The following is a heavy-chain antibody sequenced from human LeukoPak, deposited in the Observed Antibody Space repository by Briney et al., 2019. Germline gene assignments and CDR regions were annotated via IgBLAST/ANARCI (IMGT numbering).Heavy chain of an antibody. J-gene: IGHJ2*01. CDR2: IYYTGST. V-gene: IGHV4-59*12. CDR3: ARAIVTPSGYVWYFDL. D-gene: IGHD3-3*01. CDR1: GGSISSYY. Sequence: SETLSLTCTVSGGSISSYYWSWIRQPPGKGLEWIGYIYYTGSTYYNPSLKSRVTMSVDTSQNHFSLKLNSVTAADTAVYYCARAIVTPSGYVWYFDLWGRGTLVTVSS.